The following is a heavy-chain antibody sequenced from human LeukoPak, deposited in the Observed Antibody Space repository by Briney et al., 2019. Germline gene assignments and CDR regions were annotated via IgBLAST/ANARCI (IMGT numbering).Heavy chain of an antibody. Sequence: SETLSLTCTVSGGSISSGDYYWSWIRQPPGKGLEWIGYIYYSGSTYYIPYLKSRVTISVDTSKNQFSLKLSSVTAADTAVYYCARALHTPGWPYSGSPVRLFDYWGQGTLVTVSS. V-gene: IGHV4-30-4*08. CDR2: IYYSGST. CDR3: ARALHTPGWPYSGSPVRLFDY. J-gene: IGHJ4*02. CDR1: GGSISSGDYY. D-gene: IGHD1-26*01.